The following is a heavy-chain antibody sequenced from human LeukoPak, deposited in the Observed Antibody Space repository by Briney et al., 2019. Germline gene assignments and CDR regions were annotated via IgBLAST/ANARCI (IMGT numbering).Heavy chain of an antibody. J-gene: IGHJ1*01. CDR3: AKDVYDFWSGQGYFQR. V-gene: IGHV3-23*01. CDR1: GFTFSSYA. Sequence: GGSLRLSCAASGFTFSSYAMSWVRQAPGKGLEWVSAISGSGGSTYYPDSVKGRFTISRDNSKNTLYLQMNSLRAEDTAVYYCAKDVYDFWSGQGYFQRWGQGTLVTVSS. CDR2: ISGSGGST. D-gene: IGHD3-3*01.